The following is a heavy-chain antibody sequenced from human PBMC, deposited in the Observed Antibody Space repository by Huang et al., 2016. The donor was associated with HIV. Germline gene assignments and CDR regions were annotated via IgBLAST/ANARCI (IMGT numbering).Heavy chain of an antibody. D-gene: IGHD3-3*01. V-gene: IGHV1-8*03. J-gene: IGHJ6*03. Sequence: QVQLVQSGTDVKKPGASVKVSCKASGYTFTTHDINWVRQATGQGLEWMGWMNPDNGNTGFGKRFQGRVTLTRNISIDTAYMELRGLTSADTAVYYCARASRPHDFWSDYYTYSYYMDVWGKGTPVIVS. CDR1: GYTFTTHD. CDR3: ARASRPHDFWSDYYTYSYYMDV. CDR2: MNPDNGNT.